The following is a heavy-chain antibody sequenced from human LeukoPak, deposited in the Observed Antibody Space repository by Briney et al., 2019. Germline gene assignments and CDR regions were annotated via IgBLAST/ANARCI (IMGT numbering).Heavy chain of an antibody. CDR1: GYTFTSYA. CDR2: INAGNGNT. Sequence: ASVKVSCKASGYTFTSYAMHWVRQAPGQRLEWMGWINAGNGNTKYSQKFQGRVTITRDTSASTAYMELSSLRSEDTAVYYCARVRGYSYGYNDYWGQGTLVTVSS. CDR3: ARVRGYSYGYNDY. J-gene: IGHJ4*02. D-gene: IGHD5-18*01. V-gene: IGHV1-3*01.